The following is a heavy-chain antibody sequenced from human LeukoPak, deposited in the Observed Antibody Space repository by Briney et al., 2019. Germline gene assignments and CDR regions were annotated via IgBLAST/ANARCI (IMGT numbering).Heavy chain of an antibody. CDR1: GFTFSSYA. V-gene: IGHV3-23*01. J-gene: IGHJ4*02. CDR2: ISGSGGST. Sequence: PGGSLRLSCAASGFTFSSYAMSWVRQAPGKGLEWVSAISGSGGSTYYADSVKGRFTISRDNSRNTLYLQMNSLRAEDTAVYFCTWGGSGYYAFWGQGTLVTVSS. CDR3: TWGGSGYYAF. D-gene: IGHD3-3*01.